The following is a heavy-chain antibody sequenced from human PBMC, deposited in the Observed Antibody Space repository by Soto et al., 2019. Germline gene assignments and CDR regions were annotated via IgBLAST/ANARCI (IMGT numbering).Heavy chain of an antibody. D-gene: IGHD6-13*01. Sequence: PGESLKISCKGSGYSFTSYWISWVRQMPGKGLERMGRIDPSDSYTNYSPSFQGHVTISADKSISTAYLQWSSLKASDTAMYYCARHPLGIAAAGTVVNWFDPWGQGTLVTVSS. CDR3: ARHPLGIAAAGTVVNWFDP. J-gene: IGHJ5*02. V-gene: IGHV5-10-1*01. CDR1: GYSFTSYW. CDR2: IDPSDSYT.